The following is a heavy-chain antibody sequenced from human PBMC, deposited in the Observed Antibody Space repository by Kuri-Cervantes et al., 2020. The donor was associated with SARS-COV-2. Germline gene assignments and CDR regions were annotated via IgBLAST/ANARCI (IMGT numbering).Heavy chain of an antibody. CDR2: INPSGGST. J-gene: IGHJ4*02. CDR3: ARAGWATGCTNGVCYTPYFDY. D-gene: IGHD2-8*01. CDR1: GYTFTSYY. Sequence: ASVKVSCKAPGYTFTSYYMHWVRQAPGQGLEWMGIINPSGGSTSHAQKFQGRVTMTRDTSTSTVYMELSSLRSEDTAVYYCARAGWATGCTNGVCYTPYFDYWGQGTLVTVSS. V-gene: IGHV1-46*01.